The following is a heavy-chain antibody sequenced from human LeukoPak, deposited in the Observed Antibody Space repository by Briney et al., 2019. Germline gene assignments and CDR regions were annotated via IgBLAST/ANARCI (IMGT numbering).Heavy chain of an antibody. CDR1: AFSFSSNW. J-gene: IGHJ4*02. CDR3: ARSTVVAAYDY. D-gene: IGHD1-26*01. V-gene: IGHV3-7*02. Sequence: PGGSLRLSCAASAFSFSSNWMTWVRQGPGKALEWVASIQPDGSAKYYVDSVKGRFTISRDNAKNSLYLQMNSLRAEDTAVYYCARSTVVAAYDYWGQGTLVTVSS. CDR2: IQPDGSAK.